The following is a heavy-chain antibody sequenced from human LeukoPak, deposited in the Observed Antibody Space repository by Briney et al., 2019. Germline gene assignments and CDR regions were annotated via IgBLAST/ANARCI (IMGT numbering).Heavy chain of an antibody. V-gene: IGHV3-7*01. CDR1: GLTFRNFW. Sequence: GGSLRLSCAASGLTFRNFWMCWVRQAPGKGLEWAATIKQDGSGQYYVDSAKGRFTISRDNAQNSLYLQMNNLRAEDTAVYYCARSYGHSIDYWGQGTLVTVSS. CDR3: ARSYGHSIDY. J-gene: IGHJ4*02. CDR2: IKQDGSGQ. D-gene: IGHD3-10*01.